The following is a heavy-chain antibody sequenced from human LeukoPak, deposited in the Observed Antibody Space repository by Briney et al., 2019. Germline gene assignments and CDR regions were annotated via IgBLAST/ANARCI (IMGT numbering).Heavy chain of an antibody. CDR1: GFTFNSYG. CDR3: AKDREISSGYHYFDY. D-gene: IGHD3-22*01. Sequence: PGGTLRLSCAASGFTFNSYGMSWVRQAPGKGLEWVSAISGSGGSTYYADSVKGRFTISRDNSKNTLYLQMNSLRTEDTAVYYCAKDREISSGYHYFDYWGQGTRVTVSS. J-gene: IGHJ4*02. CDR2: ISGSGGST. V-gene: IGHV3-23*01.